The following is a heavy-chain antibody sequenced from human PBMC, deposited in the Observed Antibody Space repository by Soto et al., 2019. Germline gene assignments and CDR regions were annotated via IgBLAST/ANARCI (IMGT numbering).Heavy chain of an antibody. D-gene: IGHD2-2*02. CDR1: GFIFSSYN. CDR3: AREKVVPDAITALDGFDF. V-gene: IGHV3-48*01. Sequence: EVQLVESGGDLVQPGGSLRLSCEASGFIFSSYNMNWVRQAPGKGLEWVSYISRDCGIVYYADSVKGRFTISRDNAKNSLYLEINSLRADDTAVYYCAREKVVPDAITALDGFDFWGQGTRVTVSS. J-gene: IGHJ3*01. CDR2: ISRDCGIV.